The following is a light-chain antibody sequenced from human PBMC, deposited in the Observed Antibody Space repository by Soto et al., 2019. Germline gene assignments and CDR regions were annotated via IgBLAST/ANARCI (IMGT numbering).Light chain of an antibody. V-gene: IGKV1-39*01. CDR2: AAS. CDR3: QQGYTTPLT. Sequence: DIQMTQSPSSLSASIGDRVTITCRASQRTTNRLNWYQHRPGKAPRLLIYAASSLESGVPSRFSGSASGTDFTLTISSLQPEDFATYYCQQGYTTPLTFGQGTKVEIK. CDR1: QRTTNR. J-gene: IGKJ1*01.